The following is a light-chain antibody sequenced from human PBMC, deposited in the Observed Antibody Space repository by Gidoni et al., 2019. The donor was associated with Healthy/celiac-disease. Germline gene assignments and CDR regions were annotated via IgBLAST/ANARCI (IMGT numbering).Light chain of an antibody. J-gene: IGKJ3*01. Sequence: DIQMTQSPSSVSASVGDRVTITRRESQGISSWLAWYQQKPGKAPKLLIYAASSLQSGVPTRFSRSGSGTDFTLAISCLLPENFATYYCQRANSFPFTFGPGTKVDIK. CDR2: AAS. CDR1: QGISSW. CDR3: QRANSFPFT. V-gene: IGKV1-12*01.